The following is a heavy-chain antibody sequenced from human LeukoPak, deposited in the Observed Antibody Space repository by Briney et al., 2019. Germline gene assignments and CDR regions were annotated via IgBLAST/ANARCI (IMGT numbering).Heavy chain of an antibody. CDR1: GGSINDWDW. Sequence: SETLSLTCDVSGGSINDWDWWTWVRQRPGKGLEWLGIIQSSGRTNYNPSLKSLVTFSINKSQNQVFLNVGSVTAADTAVYYCARADIAWNPAYYWGQGTLAIVSS. CDR2: IQSSGRT. J-gene: IGHJ4*02. CDR3: ARADIAWNPAYY. D-gene: IGHD1-1*01. V-gene: IGHV4-4*02.